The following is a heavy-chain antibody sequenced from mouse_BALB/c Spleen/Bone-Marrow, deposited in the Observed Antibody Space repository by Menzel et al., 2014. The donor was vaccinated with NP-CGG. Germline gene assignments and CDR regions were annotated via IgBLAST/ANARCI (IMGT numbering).Heavy chain of an antibody. CDR3: ARSYYGSSYYFDY. D-gene: IGHD1-1*01. Sequence: EVQLVESGGGLVQPGGSRKLSCAASGFTFSSFGMHWVRQAPEKGLEWVAYISSGSSTIYYADTVKGRFTISRDNPKNTLFLQMTSLRSEDTAMYYCARSYYGSSYYFDYCGQGTTLTVSS. J-gene: IGHJ2*01. V-gene: IGHV5-17*02. CDR1: GFTFSSFG. CDR2: ISSGSSTI.